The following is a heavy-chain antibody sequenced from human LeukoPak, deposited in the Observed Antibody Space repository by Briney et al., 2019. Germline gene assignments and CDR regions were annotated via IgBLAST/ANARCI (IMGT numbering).Heavy chain of an antibody. J-gene: IGHJ4*02. CDR2: IYASGSP. CDR3: VRDSSSPTHNFDY. CDR1: GGSISSYY. V-gene: IGHV4-4*07. Sequence: SETLSLTCSVSGGSISSYYWSWIRQPAGKGLEWIGRIYASGSPNYNRSLKSRVTMSVDTSKNQCSLKVSSVTAADTAVYYCVRDSSSPTHNFDYWGQGTLVTVSS. D-gene: IGHD6-13*01.